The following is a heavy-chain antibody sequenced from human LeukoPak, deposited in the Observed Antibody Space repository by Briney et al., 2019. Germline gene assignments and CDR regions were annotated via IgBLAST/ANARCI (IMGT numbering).Heavy chain of an antibody. CDR1: GFTFNRNA. CDR2: IGGSGDKT. D-gene: IGHD6-19*01. CDR3: VRRGDASSGWGDHVF. Sequence: GGSLRLSCAASGFTFNRNAISWVRQAPGKGLEWVSTIGGSGDKTFYADSVKGRFTISRDNSKNVVHLQMNSLTGEDTALYYCVRRGDASSGWGDHVFWGQGALVTVSS. J-gene: IGHJ4*02. V-gene: IGHV3-23*01.